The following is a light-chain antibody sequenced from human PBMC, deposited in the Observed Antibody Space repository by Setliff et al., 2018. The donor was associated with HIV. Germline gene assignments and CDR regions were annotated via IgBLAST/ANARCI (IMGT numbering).Light chain of an antibody. J-gene: IGLJ1*01. CDR2: DVS. V-gene: IGLV2-14*03. CDR1: SSYVGGYDF. CDR3: ASYRSPATYV. Sequence: QSALTQPASLSGSPGQSITISCIGTSSYVGGYDFVSWYQQRPGKAPKLLIFDVSARPSGVSHRFSGSMSGNTASLTISGLQTEDEADYFCASYRSPATYVFGTGTKVTVL.